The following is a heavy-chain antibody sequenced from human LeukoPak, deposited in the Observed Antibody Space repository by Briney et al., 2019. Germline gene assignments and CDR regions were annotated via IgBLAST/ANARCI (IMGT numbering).Heavy chain of an antibody. CDR2: ISDSAI. CDR3: ARDHNYCFDY. D-gene: IGHD1-1*01. CDR1: GFSFSSYS. V-gene: IGHV3-48*02. Sequence: PGGSLRLSCAASGFSFSSYSMNWVRQAPGKGLERVSYISDSAIYYADSVKGRFTISRDNAKSSLYLQMNSLRDEDAAVYYCARDHNYCFDYRGQGTLVTVSS. J-gene: IGHJ4*02.